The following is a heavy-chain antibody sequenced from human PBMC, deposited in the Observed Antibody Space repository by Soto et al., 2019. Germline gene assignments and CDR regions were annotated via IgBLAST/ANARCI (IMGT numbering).Heavy chain of an antibody. CDR3: ARSDGRY. V-gene: IGHV4-34*01. J-gene: IGHJ4*02. CDR1: GGSFSGYY. Sequence: SETLSLTCAVYGGSFSGYYWSWIRQPPGKGLEWIGEINHSGSTNYNPSLKSRVTISVDTSRNQFSLKLSSVTAADTAVYYCARSDGRYWGQGTLVTVSS. CDR2: INHSGST.